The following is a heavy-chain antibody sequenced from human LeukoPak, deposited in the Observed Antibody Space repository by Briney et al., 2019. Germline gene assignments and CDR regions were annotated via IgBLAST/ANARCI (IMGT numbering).Heavy chain of an antibody. CDR3: ARGPDYYDSSGYRGPFDY. CDR2: IHYSGST. D-gene: IGHD3-22*01. CDR1: GGSISSYY. Sequence: PSETLSLTCTVSGGSISSYYWSWIRQPPGKGLEWIGYIHYSGSTNYNPSLKSRVTISVDTPKNQFSLKLSSVTAADTAVYYCARGPDYYDSSGYRGPFDYWGQGTLVTVSS. V-gene: IGHV4-59*12. J-gene: IGHJ4*02.